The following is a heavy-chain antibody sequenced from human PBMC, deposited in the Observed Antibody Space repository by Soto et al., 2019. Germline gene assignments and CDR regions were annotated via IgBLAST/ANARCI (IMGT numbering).Heavy chain of an antibody. J-gene: IGHJ4*02. CDR1: GYTFTSYV. CDR2: ISAYNANT. D-gene: IGHD1-26*01. CDR3: ARGFSGSYFDY. Sequence: ASVRVSCKASGYTFTSYVFNWVRQAPGQGLEWMGWISAYNANTNYAQKLQGRVTMTTDTSTSTAYMELRSLRSDDTAVYYCARGFSGSYFDYWGQGTLVTVSS. V-gene: IGHV1-18*04.